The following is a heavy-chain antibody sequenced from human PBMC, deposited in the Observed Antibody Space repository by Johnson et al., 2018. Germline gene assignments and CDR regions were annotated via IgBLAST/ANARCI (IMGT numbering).Heavy chain of an antibody. CDR2: IKQDGSEK. CDR1: GFTFSSYW. CDR3: AGDDLYGFWSCYYFTI. Sequence: VQLVQSGGGLVQPGGSLRLSCAASGFTFSSYWMSWVRQAPGKGLEWVANIKQDGSEKYYVDSVKGRVTISRDNAKNSLYLQMNSLRAEDTAVYYCAGDDLYGFWSCYYFTIWGQGTMVAVSS. V-gene: IGHV3-7*01. J-gene: IGHJ3*02. D-gene: IGHD3-3*01.